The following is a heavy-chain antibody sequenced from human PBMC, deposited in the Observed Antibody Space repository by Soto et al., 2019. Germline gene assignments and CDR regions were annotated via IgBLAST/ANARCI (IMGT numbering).Heavy chain of an antibody. J-gene: IGHJ3*02. CDR1: GYTFTGYY. CDR2: INPKSGGT. Sequence: RASVKVSCKASGYTFTGYYIHWVRQAPGQGPEWVGWINPKSGGTSYAQRFQGRVTITRDTSISAVYMELSGLRSDDTAVYYCAREGSFYCAFDIWGQGTMVTVSS. CDR3: AREGSFYCAFDI. V-gene: IGHV1-2*02. D-gene: IGHD3-10*01.